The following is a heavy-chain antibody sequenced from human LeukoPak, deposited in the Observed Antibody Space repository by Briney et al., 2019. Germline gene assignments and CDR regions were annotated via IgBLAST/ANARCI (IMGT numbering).Heavy chain of an antibody. CDR2: IYYSGST. J-gene: IGHJ5*02. CDR3: ARSPYYYGSGSYNWFDP. D-gene: IGHD3-10*01. CDR1: GGSISSSSYY. Sequence: SETLSLTCTVSGGSISSSSYYWGWIRQPPGKGLEWIGSIYYSGSTYYNPSLKSRVTISVDTSKNQFSLKLSSVTAADTAVYYCARSPYYYGSGSYNWFDPWGQGTLVTVSS. V-gene: IGHV4-39*01.